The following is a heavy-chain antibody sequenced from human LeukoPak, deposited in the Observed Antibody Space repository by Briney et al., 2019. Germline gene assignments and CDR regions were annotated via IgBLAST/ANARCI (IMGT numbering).Heavy chain of an antibody. CDR3: ARDGHGDSTAPFDY. J-gene: IGHJ4*02. Sequence: GGSLRLSCAASGFTFSSYWMSWVRQAPGKGLEWAANIKQDGSEKYYVDSVKGRFTISRDNAKNSLYLQMNSLRAEDTAVYYCARDGHGDSTAPFDYWGQGTLVTVSS. CDR2: IKQDGSEK. D-gene: IGHD4-17*01. CDR1: GFTFSSYW. V-gene: IGHV3-7*01.